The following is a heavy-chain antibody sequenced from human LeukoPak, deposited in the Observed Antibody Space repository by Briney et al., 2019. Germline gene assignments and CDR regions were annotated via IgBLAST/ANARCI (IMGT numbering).Heavy chain of an antibody. V-gene: IGHV3-23*01. D-gene: IGHD1-7*01. Sequence: GGSLRLSCAASGFTFSSYAMSWVRQAPGKGLEWVSAISSSGGSTYYADSVKGRFTISRDNSKNTLYLQMNSLRAEDTAVYYCARNLGSTSWYFDYWGQGTLVTVSS. CDR1: GFTFSSYA. J-gene: IGHJ4*02. CDR3: ARNLGSTSWYFDY. CDR2: ISSSGGST.